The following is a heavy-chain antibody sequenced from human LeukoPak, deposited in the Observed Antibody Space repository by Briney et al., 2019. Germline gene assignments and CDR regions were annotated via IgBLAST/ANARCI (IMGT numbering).Heavy chain of an antibody. D-gene: IGHD3-22*01. CDR3: AKVGGYYDSSGYTLYYFDY. CDR2: ISGSGGST. CDR1: GFTFSSYA. J-gene: IGHJ4*02. Sequence: GGSLRLSCAASGFTFSSYAMSWVRQAPGKGLEWVSAISGSGGSTYYADSVKGRFTISGDNSKNTLYLQMNSLRAEDTAVYYCAKVGGYYDSSGYTLYYFDYWGQGTLVTVSS. V-gene: IGHV3-23*01.